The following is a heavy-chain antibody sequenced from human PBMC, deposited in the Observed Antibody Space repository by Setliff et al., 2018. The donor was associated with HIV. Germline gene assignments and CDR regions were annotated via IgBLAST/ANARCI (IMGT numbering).Heavy chain of an antibody. D-gene: IGHD6-19*01. J-gene: IGHJ6*03. V-gene: IGHV1-69*13. Sequence: SVKVSGRASGGTFSSYAISWVRQAPGQGLEWMGGIIPIFGTANYAQRFQGSVTITADESTSTAYMELSSLRSEDTAVYYCARSPGYGSGWTPGYYYYMDVWGKGTTVTVSS. CDR1: GGTFSSYA. CDR2: IIPIFGTA. CDR3: ARSPGYGSGWTPGYYYYMDV.